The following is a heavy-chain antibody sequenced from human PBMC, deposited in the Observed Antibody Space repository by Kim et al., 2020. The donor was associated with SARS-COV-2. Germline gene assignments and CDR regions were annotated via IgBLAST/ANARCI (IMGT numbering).Heavy chain of an antibody. D-gene: IGHD3-16*01. V-gene: IGHV3-33*01. CDR1: GFTFSSYG. CDR3: ARDGMITFGGVIAGCDY. J-gene: IGHJ4*02. CDR2: IWYDGSNK. Sequence: GGSLRLSCAASGFTFSSYGMHWVRQAPGKGLEWVAVIWYDGSNKYYADSVKGRFTISRDNSKNTLYLQMNSLRAEDTAVYYCARDGMITFGGVIAGCDYWGQGTLVTVSS.